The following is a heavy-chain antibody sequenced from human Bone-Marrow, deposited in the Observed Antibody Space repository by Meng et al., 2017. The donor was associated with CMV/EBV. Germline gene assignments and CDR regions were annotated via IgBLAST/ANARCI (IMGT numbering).Heavy chain of an antibody. CDR3: AKGAAAKWLRPDYYYYYGMDV. D-gene: IGHD5-12*01. V-gene: IGHV3-30*14. CDR1: GFTFSSYA. Sequence: GESLKISCAASGFTFSSYAMHWVRQAPGKGLEWVAVISYDGITKYYADSVKGRFTISRDNSKNTVYLQMNSLRVEDTAVYYCAKGAAAKWLRPDYYYYYGMDVWGQGTTVTVSS. CDR2: ISYDGITK. J-gene: IGHJ6*02.